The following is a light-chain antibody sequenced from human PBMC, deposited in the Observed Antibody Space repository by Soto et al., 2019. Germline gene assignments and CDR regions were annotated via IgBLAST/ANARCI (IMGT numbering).Light chain of an antibody. CDR3: QSYDRSLSAWV. CDR2: GDT. V-gene: IGLV1-40*01. Sequence: QSALTQSPSVSGAPGQRVTISCTGSSSNIGGGYDVHWYQQLPGTAPKLLIHGDTKRPSGVADRFSGSKSGTSASLAITGLQAEDEADYYCQSYDRSLSAWVFGGGTKLPVL. CDR1: SSNIGGGYD. J-gene: IGLJ3*02.